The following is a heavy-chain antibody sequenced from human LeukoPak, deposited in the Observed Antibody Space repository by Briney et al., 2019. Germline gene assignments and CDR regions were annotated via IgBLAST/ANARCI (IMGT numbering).Heavy chain of an antibody. CDR1: GYTFTSYD. D-gene: IGHD5-18*01. CDR3: GGYSYGSDYYYYMDV. J-gene: IGHJ6*03. V-gene: IGHV1-8*03. CDR2: MNPNSGNT. Sequence: GASVKVSCKASGYTFTSYDINWVRQATGQGLEWMGWMNPNSGNTGYAQKFQGRVTITRNTSISTAYMELSSLRSEDTAVYYCGGYSYGSDYYYYMDVWGKGTTVTVSS.